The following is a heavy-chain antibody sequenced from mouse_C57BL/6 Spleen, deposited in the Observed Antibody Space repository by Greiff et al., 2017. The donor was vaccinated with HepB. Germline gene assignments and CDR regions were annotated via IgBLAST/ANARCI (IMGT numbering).Heavy chain of an antibody. V-gene: IGHV1-81*01. CDR1: GYTFTSYG. CDR3: AYDGGYAMDY. Sequence: QVQLKQSGAELARPGASVKLSCKASGYTFTSYGISWVKQRTGQGLEWIGEIYPRSGNTYYNEKFKGKATLTADKSSSTAYMELRSLTAEDSAVYFCAYDGGYAMDYWGQGTSVTVSS. J-gene: IGHJ4*01. CDR2: IYPRSGNT. D-gene: IGHD2-12*01.